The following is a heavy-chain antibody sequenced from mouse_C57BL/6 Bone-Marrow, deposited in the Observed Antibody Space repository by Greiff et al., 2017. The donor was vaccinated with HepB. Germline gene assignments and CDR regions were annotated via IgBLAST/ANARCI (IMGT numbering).Heavy chain of an antibody. CDR1: GFTFSDYY. D-gene: IGHD1-1*01. J-gene: IGHJ1*03. V-gene: IGHV5-12*01. CDR3: ARPTTVVAHWYFDV. CDR2: ISNGGGST. Sequence: EVQVVESGGGLVQPGGSLKLSCAASGFTFSDYYMYWVRQTPEKRLEWVAYISNGGGSTYYPDTVKGRFTISRDTAKNTLYLQMSRLKSEDTAMYYCARPTTVVAHWYFDVWGTGTTVTVSS.